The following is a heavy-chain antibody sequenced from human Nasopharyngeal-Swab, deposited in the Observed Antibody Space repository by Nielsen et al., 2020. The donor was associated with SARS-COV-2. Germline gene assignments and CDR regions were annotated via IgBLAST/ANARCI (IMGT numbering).Heavy chain of an antibody. CDR3: AKGASSGWYGGYYMDV. D-gene: IGHD6-19*01. J-gene: IGHJ6*03. CDR1: GFAVSTNF. CDR2: ISGSGGST. Sequence: GESLKISCAASGFAVSTNFLTWVRQAPGKGLEWVSAISGSGGSTYYADSVKGRFTISRDNSKNTLYLQMNSLRAEDTAVYYCAKGASSGWYGGYYMDVWGKGTTVTVSS. V-gene: IGHV3-23*01.